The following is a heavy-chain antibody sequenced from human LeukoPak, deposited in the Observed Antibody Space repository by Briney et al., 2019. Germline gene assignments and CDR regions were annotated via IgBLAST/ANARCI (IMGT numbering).Heavy chain of an antibody. J-gene: IGHJ4*02. CDR3: ARDGGSGLDY. D-gene: IGHD3-10*01. V-gene: IGHV3-30*04. Sequence: GRSLRLSCAASGFTFISYAMHWVRQAPGKGLEWVAVISYDGSNKYYADSVKGRFTISRDNSKNTLYLQMNSLRAEDTAVYYCARDGGSGLDYWGQGTLVTVSS. CDR2: ISYDGSNK. CDR1: GFTFISYA.